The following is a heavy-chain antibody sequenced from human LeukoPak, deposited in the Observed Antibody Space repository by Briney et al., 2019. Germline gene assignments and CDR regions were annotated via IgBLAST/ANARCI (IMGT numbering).Heavy chain of an antibody. CDR3: AKGEQWLVQGNFDY. CDR1: GFTFSTYW. CDR2: IKHDGREQ. D-gene: IGHD6-19*01. Sequence: GGSLRLSCAASGFTFSTYWMSWVRQTPGKGLEGLANIKHDGREQYYVDSVKGRFTISRDNAKNSLYLQMNSLRAEDTAVYYCAKGEQWLVQGNFDYWGQGTLVTVSS. J-gene: IGHJ4*02. V-gene: IGHV3-7*03.